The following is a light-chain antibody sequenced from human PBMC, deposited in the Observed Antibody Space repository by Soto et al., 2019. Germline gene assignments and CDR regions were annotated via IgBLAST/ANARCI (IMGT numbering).Light chain of an antibody. CDR2: AAS. Sequence: DIQMTQSPSSLSASVGDRVTITCRASQGISNYLAWYQQKPGKVPKLLIYAASTLQSGVPSRFSGSGSGTVFTLTISSLQPEDVATYYCQKYNSAPRLTFGGGTKVEIK. CDR3: QKYNSAPRLT. J-gene: IGKJ4*01. V-gene: IGKV1-27*01. CDR1: QGISNY.